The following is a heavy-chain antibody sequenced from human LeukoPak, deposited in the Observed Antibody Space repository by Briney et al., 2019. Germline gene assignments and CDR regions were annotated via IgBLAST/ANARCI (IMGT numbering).Heavy chain of an antibody. D-gene: IGHD5-18*01. Sequence: GGSLRLSCAASGFIFSSCVMHWVRQAPGTGLEWVAVIWDDGSEIYYADSVKGRFTISRDNSKNILYLQMNSLRDEDTAVYYCARGDSYGYRAWGQGTLVTVSS. V-gene: IGHV3-33*01. CDR1: GFIFSSCV. CDR2: IWDDGSEI. CDR3: ARGDSYGYRA. J-gene: IGHJ4*02.